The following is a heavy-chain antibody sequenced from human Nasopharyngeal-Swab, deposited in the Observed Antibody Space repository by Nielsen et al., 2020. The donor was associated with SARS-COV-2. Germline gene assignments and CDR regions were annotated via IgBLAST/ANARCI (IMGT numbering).Heavy chain of an antibody. CDR1: GGSFRSYA. J-gene: IGHJ3*02. CDR2: IIPIFGTA. Sequence: SATVSCKASGGSFRSYALIWVRQAPAQGLEWMGGIIPIFGTANYEQKFQGRVTITADESTSTAYTGLSSLRPEDTAVYYCAILVGATPRGAFDIWGQGTMVTVSS. CDR3: AILVGATPRGAFDI. V-gene: IGHV1-69*13. D-gene: IGHD1-26*01.